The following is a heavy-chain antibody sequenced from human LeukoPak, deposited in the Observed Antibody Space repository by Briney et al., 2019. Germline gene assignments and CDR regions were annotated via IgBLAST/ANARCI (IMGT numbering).Heavy chain of an antibody. V-gene: IGHV3-23*01. CDR3: ARVGGYSSYYYFYGMDV. CDR1: GFTFSSYV. J-gene: IGHJ6*02. Sequence: GGSLRLSCAASGFTFSSYVMSWVRQAPGKGLEWVSAISGSGGSTHYADSVKGRFTISRDNSKNTLYLQMNSLRAEDTAVYYCARVGGYSSYYYFYGMDVWGQGTTVTVSS. CDR2: ISGSGGST. D-gene: IGHD4-11*01.